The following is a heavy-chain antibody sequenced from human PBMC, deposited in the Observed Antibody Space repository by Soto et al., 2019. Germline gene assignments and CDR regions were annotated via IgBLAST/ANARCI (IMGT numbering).Heavy chain of an antibody. Sequence: ASVKVSCKASGYTFTSYGMSWVRQAPGQGLEWMGWISAYNGNTNYAQKLQGRVTMTTDTSTSTAYMELRSLRSDDTAVYYCARDAFIAAAGKGAFDIWGQGTMVTVSS. V-gene: IGHV1-18*01. J-gene: IGHJ3*02. CDR2: ISAYNGNT. CDR3: ARDAFIAAAGKGAFDI. D-gene: IGHD6-13*01. CDR1: GYTFTSYG.